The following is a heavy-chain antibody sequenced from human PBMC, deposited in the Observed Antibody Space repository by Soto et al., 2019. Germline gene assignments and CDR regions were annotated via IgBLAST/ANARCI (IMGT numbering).Heavy chain of an antibody. J-gene: IGHJ4*02. CDR2: IYYSGST. CDR1: GGSISSYY. Sequence: ETLSLTCTVSGGSISSYYWSWIRQPPGKGLEWIGYIYYSGSTNYNPSLKSRVTISVNTSKNQFSLKLSSVTAADTAVYYCARASRGYSYGYDYWGQGTLVTVSS. CDR3: ARASRGYSYGYDY. D-gene: IGHD5-18*01. V-gene: IGHV4-59*01.